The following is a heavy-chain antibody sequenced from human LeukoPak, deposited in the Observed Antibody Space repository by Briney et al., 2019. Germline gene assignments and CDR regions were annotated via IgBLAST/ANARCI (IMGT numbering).Heavy chain of an antibody. D-gene: IGHD2-15*01. Sequence: PEASVKVSCKASGYTFTSYGISWVRQAPGQGLEWMGWISAYNGNTNYAQKFQGRVTITRDTSASTAYMELSSLRSEDTAVYYCAREEWVRYCSSGSCYSEGNNWFDPWGQGTLVTVSS. V-gene: IGHV1-18*01. CDR3: AREEWVRYCSSGSCYSEGNNWFDP. CDR1: GYTFTSYG. J-gene: IGHJ5*02. CDR2: ISAYNGNT.